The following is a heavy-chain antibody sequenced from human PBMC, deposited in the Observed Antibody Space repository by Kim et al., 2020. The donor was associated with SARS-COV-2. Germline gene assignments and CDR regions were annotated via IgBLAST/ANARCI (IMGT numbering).Heavy chain of an antibody. V-gene: IGHV3-15*01. CDR1: GFTFSNAW. CDR2: IKSKTDGGTT. CDR3: TAFSYRGRVYFDY. J-gene: IGHJ4*02. Sequence: GGSLRLSCAASGFTFSNAWMSWVRQAPGKGLEWVGRIKSKTDGGTTDYAAPVKGRFTISRDDSKNTLYLQMNSLKTEDTAVYYCTAFSYRGRVYFDYWGQGTLVTVSS. D-gene: IGHD1-26*01.